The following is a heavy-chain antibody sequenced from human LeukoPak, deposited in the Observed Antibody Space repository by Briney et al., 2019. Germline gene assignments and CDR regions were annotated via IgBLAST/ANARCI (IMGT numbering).Heavy chain of an antibody. Sequence: PGGSLRLSCAASGFTFSSYGMSWVRQAPGKGLEWVSAISGSGGSTYYADSVKGRFTISRDNSKNTLYLQMNSLRAEDTAVYYCARDPATLGLSLDYWGQGTLVTVSS. J-gene: IGHJ4*02. CDR1: GFTFSSYG. V-gene: IGHV3-23*01. CDR3: ARDPATLGLSLDY. CDR2: ISGSGGST. D-gene: IGHD3-22*01.